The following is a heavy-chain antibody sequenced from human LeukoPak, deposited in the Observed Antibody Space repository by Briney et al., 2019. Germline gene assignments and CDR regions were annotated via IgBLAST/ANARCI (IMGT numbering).Heavy chain of an antibody. CDR3: ARGHYDVLASSYKWTPDY. CDR2: INSGGDYK. CDR1: GFTFNTFN. V-gene: IGHV3-21*01. J-gene: IGHJ4*02. Sequence: GGSLRLSCAPSGFTFNTFNMNWVRQAPGKGLEGVSSINSGGDYKYYADSVKGRFTTSRDNAKNSLSLQLSGLRVEDTAIYYCARGHYDVLASSYKWTPDYWGQGTLVTVSS. D-gene: IGHD3-9*01.